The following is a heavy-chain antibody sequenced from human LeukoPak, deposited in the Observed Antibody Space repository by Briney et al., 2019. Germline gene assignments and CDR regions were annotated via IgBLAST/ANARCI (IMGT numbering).Heavy chain of an antibody. D-gene: IGHD5-24*01. CDR1: GFTFSSYA. V-gene: IGHV3-23*01. CDR3: AKSPGMATIPFDY. J-gene: IGHJ4*02. CDR2: ISGSGGST. Sequence: GGSLRLSCAASGFTFSSYAMSWVRQAPGKELEWVSAISGSGGSTYYADSVKGRFTISRDNSKNTLYLQMNSLRAEDTAVYYCAKSPGMATIPFDYWGQGTLVTVSS.